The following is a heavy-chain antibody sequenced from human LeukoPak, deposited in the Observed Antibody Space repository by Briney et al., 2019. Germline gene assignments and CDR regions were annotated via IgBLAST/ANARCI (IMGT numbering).Heavy chain of an antibody. Sequence: GGSLRLSCAASGFTFSSYAMSWVRQAPGKGLEWVSAISGSGGSTYYADSVKGRFTISRDNSKNTLYLQMNSLRAEDTAVYYCAKTTRYFDWLLSGFDYWGQGTLVTVSS. CDR1: GFTFSSYA. J-gene: IGHJ4*02. D-gene: IGHD3-9*01. CDR3: AKTTRYFDWLLSGFDY. CDR2: ISGSGGST. V-gene: IGHV3-23*01.